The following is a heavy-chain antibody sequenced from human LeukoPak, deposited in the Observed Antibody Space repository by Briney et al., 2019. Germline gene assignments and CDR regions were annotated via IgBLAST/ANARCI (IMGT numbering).Heavy chain of an antibody. V-gene: IGHV3-23*01. J-gene: IGHJ6*02. CDR1: GFTFSSYA. D-gene: IGHD3-3*01. CDR2: ISGSGGST. Sequence: GGSLRLSCAASGFTFSSYAMSWVRQAPGKGLEWVSAISGSGGSTYYADSVKGRFTISRDNSKNTLYLQMNSLGAEDTAVYYCAKDPYYDFWSGYPHYYYYGMDVWGQGTTVTVSS. CDR3: AKDPYYDFWSGYPHYYYYGMDV.